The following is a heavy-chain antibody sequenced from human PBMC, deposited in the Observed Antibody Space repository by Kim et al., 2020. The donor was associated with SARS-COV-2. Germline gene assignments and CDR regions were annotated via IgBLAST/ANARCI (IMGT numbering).Heavy chain of an antibody. Sequence: GGSLRLSCAASGFTFSSYAMHWVRQAPGKGLEWVAVISYYGGKKFYADSVKGRSTISRDNSKNMLFLQISSLRPDDTALYFCASAPLAVSGTYWGQGTLV. CDR1: GFTFSSYA. J-gene: IGHJ4*02. V-gene: IGHV3-30*04. CDR3: ASAPLAVSGTY. CDR2: ISYYGGKK. D-gene: IGHD6-13*01.